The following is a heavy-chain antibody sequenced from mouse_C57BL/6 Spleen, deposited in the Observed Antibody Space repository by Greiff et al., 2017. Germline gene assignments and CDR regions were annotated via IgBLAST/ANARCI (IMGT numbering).Heavy chain of an antibody. Sequence: EVKLEESGGGLVQPGGSMKLSCVASGFTFSNYWMNWVRQSPEKGLECVAQIRLKSDNYATHYAESVKGIFTISRDDSKSSFYLQMNNLRSEDTGIYYCPVLDYWGQGTTLTVSS. V-gene: IGHV6-3*01. CDR1: GFTFSNYW. CDR2: IRLKSDNYAT. CDR3: PVLDY. J-gene: IGHJ2*01.